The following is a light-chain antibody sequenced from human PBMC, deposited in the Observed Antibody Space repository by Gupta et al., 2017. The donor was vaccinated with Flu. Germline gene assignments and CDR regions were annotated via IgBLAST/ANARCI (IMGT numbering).Light chain of an antibody. J-gene: IGKJ2*01. CDR1: QRVSRN. V-gene: IGKV3-15*01. CDR2: GAS. CDR3: QQYDNWPYT. Sequence: PATLSGSPGESATLSGRASQRVSRNLAWYQQKPGQAPRLLIYGASTRATGLPARFSGSGSGTEFTLTISSLQSEDFAVYYCQQYDNWPYTFGQGAKLEIK.